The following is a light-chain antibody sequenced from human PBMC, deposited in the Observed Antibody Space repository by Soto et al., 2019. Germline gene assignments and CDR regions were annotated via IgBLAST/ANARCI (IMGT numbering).Light chain of an antibody. J-gene: IGKJ2*01. Sequence: ESVLTQSPGTLSLSPGQRATLSCRASESISRDYLARYQQRLGQAPGLLIYGASSGATGIPDRFSGSGSGTDFTLTISRLEPEDCAIYYCQQYGSVPYTFGQGTKLEIK. CDR3: QQYGSVPYT. CDR2: GAS. V-gene: IGKV3-20*01. CDR1: ESISRDY.